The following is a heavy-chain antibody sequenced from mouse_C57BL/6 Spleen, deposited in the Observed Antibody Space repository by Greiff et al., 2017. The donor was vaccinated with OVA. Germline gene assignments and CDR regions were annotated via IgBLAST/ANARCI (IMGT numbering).Heavy chain of an antibody. D-gene: IGHD2-5*01. J-gene: IGHJ4*01. Sequence: EVQLKESGPELVKPGASVKIPCKASGYTFTDYNMDWVKQSHGKSLEWIGDINPNNGGTIYNQKFKGKATLTVDKSSSTAYMELRSLTSEDTAVYYCARTGNYYSNLYAMDYWGQGTSVTVSS. CDR2: INPNNGGT. CDR3: ARTGNYYSNLYAMDY. V-gene: IGHV1-18*01. CDR1: GYTFTDYN.